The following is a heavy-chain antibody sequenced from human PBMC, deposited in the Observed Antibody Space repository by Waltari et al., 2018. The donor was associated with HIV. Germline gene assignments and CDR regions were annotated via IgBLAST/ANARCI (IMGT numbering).Heavy chain of an antibody. J-gene: IGHJ6*02. D-gene: IGHD6-25*01. CDR3: AREERQTAYYGMDV. CDR1: GYTFTNYA. Sequence: VKVSCKASGYTFTNYAMHWVRQAPGQRLEWMGWVNAGNGNTKYSQKFQGRVTFTRDTSASTAYMELSSLRSEDTAVYYCAREERQTAYYGMDVWGQGTTVTVSS. V-gene: IGHV1-3*01. CDR2: VNAGNGNT.